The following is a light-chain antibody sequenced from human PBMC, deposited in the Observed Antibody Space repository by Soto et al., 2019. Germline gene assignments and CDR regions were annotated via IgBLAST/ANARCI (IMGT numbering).Light chain of an antibody. Sequence: DIQMTQSPSAMSASVGDGVTITCRASQGIGNYLAWFQQQPGGVPKSLIYFASSLQSGFPSRFSGSGSGTLFTLTISGLQPEDFATYYCLQYSSYPWTFGQGTKVEI. CDR2: FAS. CDR1: QGIGNY. J-gene: IGKJ1*01. CDR3: LQYSSYPWT. V-gene: IGKV1-17*03.